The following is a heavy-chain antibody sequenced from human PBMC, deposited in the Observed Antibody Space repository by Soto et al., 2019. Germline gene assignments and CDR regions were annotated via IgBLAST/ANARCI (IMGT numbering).Heavy chain of an antibody. J-gene: IGHJ5*02. CDR3: ASSGIVGREVNTWFDP. CDR1: AGSITTSY. D-gene: IGHD3-22*01. CDR2: ISYRGST. Sequence: SETLSLTCTVSAGSITTSYWSWIRQPLGKALEWIGYISYRGSTNYNPSLKSRLTISIDTSKSQISLKLTSITTADTAVYYCASSGIVGREVNTWFDPWGQGTLVTVS. V-gene: IGHV4-59*01.